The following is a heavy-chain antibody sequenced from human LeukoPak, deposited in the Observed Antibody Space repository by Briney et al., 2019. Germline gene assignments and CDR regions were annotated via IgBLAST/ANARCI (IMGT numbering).Heavy chain of an antibody. CDR1: GASIRTSY. D-gene: IGHD4-23*01. Sequence: SETLSLTCTVSGASIRTSYWSWVRQPPGKGLEWLGSIHNRGTSNYKSSLKGRLTISGDTSKNQFSLKLNSVTAADTAVYYCALWRGYGGYFDYWGQGSLVTVSS. V-gene: IGHV4-59*01. J-gene: IGHJ4*02. CDR2: IHNRGTS. CDR3: ALWRGYGGYFDY.